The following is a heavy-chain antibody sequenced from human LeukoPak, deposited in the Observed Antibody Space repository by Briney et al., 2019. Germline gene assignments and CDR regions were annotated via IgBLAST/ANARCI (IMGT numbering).Heavy chain of an antibody. D-gene: IGHD6-13*01. Sequence: PSETLSLTCTVSGGSISTYYWNWIRQPPGKGLDWIGYIYYSGSTNYNPSLKSRVTISVDTSKNQFSLKLSSVTAADTAVYYCARSSSSWDFDYWGQGTLVTVSS. J-gene: IGHJ4*02. CDR3: ARSSSSWDFDY. CDR1: GGSISTYY. CDR2: IYYSGST. V-gene: IGHV4-59*01.